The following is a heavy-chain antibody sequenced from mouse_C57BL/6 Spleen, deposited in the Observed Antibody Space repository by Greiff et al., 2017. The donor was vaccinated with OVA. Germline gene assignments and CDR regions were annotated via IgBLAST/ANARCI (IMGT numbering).Heavy chain of an antibody. D-gene: IGHD1-1*01. V-gene: IGHV1-61*01. J-gene: IGHJ2*01. CDR2: IYPSDCET. Sequence: QVQLQQSGPELVRPGSSVKLSCKASGSIFTSYWMDWVKQRPGKGLEWIGNIYPSDCETHYNQKFKDTATLTVDKSSSTAAMQLSSLTSEDSAVYCCARVDITTVVAYYFDYWGQGTTLTVSS. CDR1: GSIFTSYW. CDR3: ARVDITTVVAYYFDY.